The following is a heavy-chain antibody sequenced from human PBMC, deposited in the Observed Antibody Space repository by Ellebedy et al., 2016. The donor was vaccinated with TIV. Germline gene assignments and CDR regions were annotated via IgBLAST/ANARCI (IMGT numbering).Heavy chain of an antibody. CDR2: IHYTGAT. CDR1: GGSISDYH. V-gene: IGHV4-59*08. CDR3: ARVQARDYYYYYMEV. D-gene: IGHD5-12*01. Sequence: SETLSLTCSVSGGSISDYHWSWIRQSPGKGLEWIGYIHYTGATKYNPSLKSRVTISVDTSKNQFSLKLNSVTAADAAVYFCARVQARDYYYYYMEVWGQGTTVTVSS. J-gene: IGHJ6*03.